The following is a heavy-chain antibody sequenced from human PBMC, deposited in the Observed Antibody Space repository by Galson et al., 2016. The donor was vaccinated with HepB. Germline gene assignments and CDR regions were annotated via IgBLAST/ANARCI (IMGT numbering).Heavy chain of an antibody. J-gene: IGHJ6*02. CDR2: ISYDGSNK. D-gene: IGHD3-22*01. CDR1: GFNFRGYS. V-gene: IGHV3-30*04. CDR3: ASSYDSSGYYLLTYGMDV. Sequence: SLRLSCAASGFNFRGYSMHWVRQAPGKGPEWVAVISYDGSNKYYADSVKGRFTISRDNSKNTLYLQMNSLRAEDTAVFYCASSYDSSGYYLLTYGMDVWGQGTTVTVSS.